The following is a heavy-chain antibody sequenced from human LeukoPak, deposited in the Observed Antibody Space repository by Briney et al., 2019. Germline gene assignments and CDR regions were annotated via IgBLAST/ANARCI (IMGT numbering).Heavy chain of an antibody. Sequence: GESLKISCKGSGLIFTGYWIVWVRQMPGKGLEWMGIIYPADSETTYSPSFQGQITISADRSSTTAHLQWSSLKASDTAIYYCARATCVNGICYTLYWGQGSLVTVSS. J-gene: IGHJ4*02. CDR1: GLIFTGYW. CDR3: ARATCVNGICYTLY. D-gene: IGHD2-8*01. V-gene: IGHV5-51*01. CDR2: IYPADSET.